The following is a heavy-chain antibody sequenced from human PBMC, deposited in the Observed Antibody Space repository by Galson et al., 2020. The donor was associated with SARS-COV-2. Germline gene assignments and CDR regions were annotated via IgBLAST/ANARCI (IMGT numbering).Heavy chain of an antibody. Sequence: GESLKISCKGSGSSFTSYWIGWVRQMPGKGLEWMGIIYPGDSDTRYSPSFQGQVTISADKAISTAYLQWSSLKASDTAMYYCARSSTITMVRGVIMSDYYYGMDVWGQGTTVTVSS. CDR3: ARSSTITMVRGVIMSDYYYGMDV. J-gene: IGHJ6*02. V-gene: IGHV5-51*01. D-gene: IGHD3-10*01. CDR1: GSSFTSYW. CDR2: IYPGDSDT.